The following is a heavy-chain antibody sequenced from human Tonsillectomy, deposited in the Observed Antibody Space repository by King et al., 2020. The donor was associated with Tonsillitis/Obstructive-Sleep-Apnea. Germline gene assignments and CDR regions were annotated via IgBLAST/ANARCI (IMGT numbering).Heavy chain of an antibody. CDR2: IGSGSSFI. Sequence: VQLVESGGGLVKPGGSLRLSCAASGFTFSAYSMNWVRQAPGKGLEWVSSIGSGSSFIYYTESVKGRFTISRDNAKNSLYLQMNSLRAEDTAVYYCAMAFIGRYYDPDLWGRGTLVTVSS. J-gene: IGHJ2*01. D-gene: IGHD3-22*01. CDR1: GFTFSAYS. CDR3: AMAFIGRYYDPDL. V-gene: IGHV3-21*01.